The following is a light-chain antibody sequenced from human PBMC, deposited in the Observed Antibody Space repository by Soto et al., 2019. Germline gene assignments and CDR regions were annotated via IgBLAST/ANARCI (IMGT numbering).Light chain of an antibody. Sequence: DIQMTQSPSTLSASVGDRVTITCRASQSSSGWLAWYQQRPGKAPKLLIYDASSLESGVPSRFSCSGSGTEFTLTIGGLQPDDFATYYCQQYSGYSLFTFGPGTIVDIK. CDR3: QQYSGYSLFT. V-gene: IGKV1-5*01. CDR2: DAS. CDR1: QSSSGW. J-gene: IGKJ3*01.